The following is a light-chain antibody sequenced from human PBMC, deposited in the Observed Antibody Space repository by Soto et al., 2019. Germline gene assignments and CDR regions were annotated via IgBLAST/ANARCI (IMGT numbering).Light chain of an antibody. CDR3: TSYASSSYVV. Sequence: QSALTQPASVSGSPGQSITISCTGTSSDVGCYNFVSWYQQHPGKAPKLMIYDVSERPSGISIRFSGSKSGNTASLTISGLQAEDEDDYFCTSYASSSYVVFGGGTQLTVL. CDR2: DVS. CDR1: SSDVGCYNF. J-gene: IGLJ3*02. V-gene: IGLV2-14*01.